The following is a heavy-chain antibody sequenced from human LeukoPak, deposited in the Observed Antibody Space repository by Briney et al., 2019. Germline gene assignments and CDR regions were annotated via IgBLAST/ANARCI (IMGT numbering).Heavy chain of an antibody. CDR3: ARDSLVVPAAVGNFDY. V-gene: IGHV3-21*01. D-gene: IGHD2-2*01. CDR1: GFTFSSYS. J-gene: IGHJ4*02. Sequence: PGGSLRLSCAASGFTFSSYSMNWVRQAPGKGLEWVSSISSSSSYIYYADSVKGRFTISRDNAKNSLYLQMNSLRAEDTAVYYCARDSLVVPAAVGNFDYWGKGTLVTVSS. CDR2: ISSSSSYI.